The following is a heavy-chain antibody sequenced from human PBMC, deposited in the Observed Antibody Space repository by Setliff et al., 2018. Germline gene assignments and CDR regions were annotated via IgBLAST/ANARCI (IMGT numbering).Heavy chain of an antibody. CDR1: GYSFINYG. V-gene: IGHV1-18*01. Sequence: GASVKVSCKTSGYSFINYGLSWMRQAPGQGLEWVGWISGYNGNTDYAQKLQGRVTMTIDTSTSTASMELRSLRSDDTAVYYCARVPRLEWLLRTFDSWGQGTLVTVSS. J-gene: IGHJ4*02. CDR3: ARVPRLEWLLRTFDS. CDR2: ISGYNGNT. D-gene: IGHD3-3*01.